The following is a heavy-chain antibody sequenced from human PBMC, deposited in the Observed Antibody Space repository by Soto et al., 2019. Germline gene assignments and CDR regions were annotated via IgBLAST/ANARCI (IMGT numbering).Heavy chain of an antibody. CDR3: ARVRDWFDP. D-gene: IGHD3-3*01. J-gene: IGHJ5*02. CDR2: IDHSGYT. V-gene: IGHV4-34*01. CDR1: GGSFSGYY. Sequence: SETLSLTCAVYGGSFSGYYWNWIRQPPGKGLEWIGEIDHSGYTNYNPSLKSRVTISVDTSKNQFSLRLTSATAADTAVYYCARVRDWFDPWGQGTLVTVSS.